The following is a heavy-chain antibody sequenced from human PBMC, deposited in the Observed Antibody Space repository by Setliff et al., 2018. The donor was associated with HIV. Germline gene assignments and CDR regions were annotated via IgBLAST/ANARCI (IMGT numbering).Heavy chain of an antibody. V-gene: IGHV4-31*03. J-gene: IGHJ1*01. D-gene: IGHD1-20*01. CDR2: IYHTGRT. CDR1: GGSISSGGYF. CDR3: ARVVYGGDSLGRYFQH. Sequence: SETLSLTCTVSGGSISSGGYFWSWIRQHPGKGLEWIGYIYHTGRTYYNPSLQSRATISIDTFKNQFSLTLRSVTAADTAVYYCARVVYGGDSLGRYFQHWGQGTLVTVSS.